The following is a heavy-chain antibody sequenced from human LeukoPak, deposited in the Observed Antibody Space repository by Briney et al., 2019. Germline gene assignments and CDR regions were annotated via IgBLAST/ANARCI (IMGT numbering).Heavy chain of an antibody. CDR2: IGSSSSYI. Sequence: PGGSLRLSCAASGFTFSSYSMNWVRQAPGKGLEWVSSIGSSSSYIYYADSVKGRFTISRDNAKNSLYLQMNSLRAEDTAVYYCARSVEMATISDYRGQGTLVTVSS. J-gene: IGHJ4*02. CDR3: ARSVEMATISDY. D-gene: IGHD5-24*01. V-gene: IGHV3-21*01. CDR1: GFTFSSYS.